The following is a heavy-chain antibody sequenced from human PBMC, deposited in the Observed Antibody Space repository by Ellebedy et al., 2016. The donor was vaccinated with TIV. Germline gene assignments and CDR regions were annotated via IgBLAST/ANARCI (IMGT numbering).Heavy chain of an antibody. CDR3: AREGHLRYLGEDV. J-gene: IGHJ6*02. Sequence: AASVKVSCKASGYTFTGYYMHWVRQPPGQGLEWMGWINPNSGGTKYAQKFQVRVTMTRDTSITTAYMELTRLTSDDTAVYYCAREGHLRYLGEDVWGQGTTVTVSS. CDR1: GYTFTGYY. V-gene: IGHV1-2*02. D-gene: IGHD3-9*01. CDR2: INPNSGGT.